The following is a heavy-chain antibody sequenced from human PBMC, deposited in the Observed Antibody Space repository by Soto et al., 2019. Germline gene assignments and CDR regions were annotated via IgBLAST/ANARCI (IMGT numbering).Heavy chain of an antibody. J-gene: IGHJ3*02. CDR2: IVVGSGNT. CDR1: GFTFTSSA. V-gene: IGHV1-58*02. D-gene: IGHD4-17*01. Sequence: GASVKVSCKASGFTFTSSAMQWVRQARGQRLEWIGWIVVGSGNTNYAQKFQERVTITRDMSTSTAYMELSSLRSEDTAVYYCAALSVGLRPSDAFDIWGQGTMVTVS. CDR3: AALSVGLRPSDAFDI.